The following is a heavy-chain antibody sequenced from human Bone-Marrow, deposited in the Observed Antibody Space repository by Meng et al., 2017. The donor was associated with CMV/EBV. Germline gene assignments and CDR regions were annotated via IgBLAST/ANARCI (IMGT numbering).Heavy chain of an antibody. J-gene: IGHJ6*02. CDR2: INTDGSGP. V-gene: IGHV3-74*01. D-gene: IGHD1-20*01. CDR3: ARDSTNRYNWNPGPTYYYYYGMDV. Sequence: GESLKISCVASGFTFSSSWLHWARQAPGKGVVWVSRINTDGSGPGYADSVKGRFTISRDNSKNTLYLQMNSLRAEDTAVYYCARDSTNRYNWNPGPTYYYYYGMDVWGQGTTVTVSS. CDR1: GFTFSSSW.